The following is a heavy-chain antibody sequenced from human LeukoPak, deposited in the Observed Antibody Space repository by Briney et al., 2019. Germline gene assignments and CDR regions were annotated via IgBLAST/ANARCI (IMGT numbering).Heavy chain of an antibody. V-gene: IGHV1-2*02. D-gene: IGHD3-22*01. CDR3: ARALGSYYDTSVYQAY. CDR2: ISPKSGVT. CDR1: GYTFNDYY. Sequence: ASVKVSCKASGYTFNDYYIRWVRQGPRQGLEWMGWISPKSGVTNYEQKFQGRVTMARDTSLSTAYMELSSLRSDDTAVYFCARALGSYYDTSVYQAYWGQGTLVTVTS. J-gene: IGHJ4*02.